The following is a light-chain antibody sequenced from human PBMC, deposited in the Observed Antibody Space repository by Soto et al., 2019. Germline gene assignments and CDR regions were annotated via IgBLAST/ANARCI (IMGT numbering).Light chain of an antibody. J-gene: IGKJ3*01. CDR1: QSISTW. Sequence: DIQMTQSPSTLSASVGDRVTITCRASQSISTWLAWYQQKPGTAPKLLIYRASNLESGVPSRFSCSGSGTEFTLTISSLQPDDFATYYCQQYTTYSGTFGPGTKVDIK. V-gene: IGKV1-5*03. CDR2: RAS. CDR3: QQYTTYSGT.